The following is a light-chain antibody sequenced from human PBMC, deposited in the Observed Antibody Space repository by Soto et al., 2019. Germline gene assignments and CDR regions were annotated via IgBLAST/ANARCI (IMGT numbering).Light chain of an antibody. CDR2: DAS. Sequence: IQMTQSPSTLSASVGDRFPITCRASQSISGWLAWYQQKPGKAPKLLIYDASTLESGVPSRFSGSGSGTEFTLTISSLQPDDFATYYCQQYNTYSRTFGQGTKVDI. CDR1: QSISGW. CDR3: QQYNTYSRT. V-gene: IGKV1-5*01. J-gene: IGKJ1*01.